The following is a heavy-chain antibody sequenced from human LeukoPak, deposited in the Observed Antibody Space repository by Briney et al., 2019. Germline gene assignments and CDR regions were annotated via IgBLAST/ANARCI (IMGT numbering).Heavy chain of an antibody. D-gene: IGHD3-16*02. CDR2: IIPILGIA. CDR3: ASTLKGLYQRYFDY. J-gene: IGHJ4*02. V-gene: IGHV1-69*04. CDR1: GGTFSSYA. Sequence: SVKVSCKASGGTFSSYAISWVRQAPGQGLEWMGRIIPILGIANYAQKFQGRVTITADKSTSTAYMEQSSLRSEDTAVYYCASTLKGLYQRYFDYWGQGTLVTVSS.